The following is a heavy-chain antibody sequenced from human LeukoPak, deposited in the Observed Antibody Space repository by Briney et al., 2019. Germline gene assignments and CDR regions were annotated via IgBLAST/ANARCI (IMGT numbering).Heavy chain of an antibody. D-gene: IGHD4-23*01. J-gene: IGHJ4*02. CDR2: ISSNGGNT. CDR1: GFTVSSNY. CDR3: ARDLRSLPVTPVDY. Sequence: GGSLRLSCAASGFTVSSNYMSWVRQAPGKGLEYVSSISSNGGNTHYANSVKGRFTISRDNSKNTLSLQMGSLRAEDLAVYYCARDLRSLPVTPVDYWGQGTLVTVSS. V-gene: IGHV3-64*01.